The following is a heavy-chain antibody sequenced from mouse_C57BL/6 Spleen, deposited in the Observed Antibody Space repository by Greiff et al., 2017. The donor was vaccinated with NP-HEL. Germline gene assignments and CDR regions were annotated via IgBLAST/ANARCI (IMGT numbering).Heavy chain of an antibody. Sequence: VQLQQSGAELVKPGASVKMSCKASGYTFTSYWITWVKQRPGQGLEWIGDIYPGSGSTNYNEKFKSKATLTVDTSSSTAYMQLSSLTSEDSAVYYGARGNSAWFAYWGQRTLVTVSA. CDR1: GYTFTSYW. CDR3: ARGNSAWFAY. J-gene: IGHJ3*01. CDR2: IYPGSGST. D-gene: IGHD2-1*01. V-gene: IGHV1-55*01.